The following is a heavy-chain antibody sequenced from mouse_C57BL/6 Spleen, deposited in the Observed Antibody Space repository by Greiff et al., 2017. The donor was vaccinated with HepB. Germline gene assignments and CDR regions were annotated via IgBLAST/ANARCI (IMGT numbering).Heavy chain of an antibody. V-gene: IGHV1-82*01. D-gene: IGHD2-1*01. CDR1: GYAFSSSW. CDR3: ARYGNYGAMDY. Sequence: VQLQQSGPELVKPGASVKISCKASGYAFSSSWMNWVKQRPGKGLEWIGRIYPGDGDTNYNGKFKGKATLTADKPSSTAYMQLSSLTSEDSAVYFCARYGNYGAMDYWGQGTSVTVSS. CDR2: IYPGDGDT. J-gene: IGHJ4*01.